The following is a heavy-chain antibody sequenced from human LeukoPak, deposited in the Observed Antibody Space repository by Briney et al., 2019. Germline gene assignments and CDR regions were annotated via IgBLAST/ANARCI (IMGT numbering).Heavy chain of an antibody. Sequence: PSETLSLTCAVYGGSFSGYYWSWIRQPPGKGLEWIGEINHSGSTNYNPSFKSRVTISVDTSKNQFSLKLSSVTAADTAVYYCARQGIVVVPAVLDAFDIWGQGTMVTVSS. CDR2: INHSGST. CDR3: ARQGIVVVPAVLDAFDI. V-gene: IGHV4-34*01. CDR1: GGSFSGYY. D-gene: IGHD2-2*01. J-gene: IGHJ3*02.